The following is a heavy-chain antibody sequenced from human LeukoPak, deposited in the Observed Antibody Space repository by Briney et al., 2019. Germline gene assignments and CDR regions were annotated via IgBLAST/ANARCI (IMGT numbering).Heavy chain of an antibody. D-gene: IGHD6-13*01. CDR2: IYHSGST. Sequence: SETLSLTCAVSGYSISSGHYWGWIRQPPGKGLEWIGSIYHSGSTYYNPSLKSRVTISVDTSKNQFSLKLSSVTAADTAVYYCARDLYSSSWHQTQYFDYWGQGTLVTVSS. J-gene: IGHJ4*02. CDR1: GYSISSGHY. CDR3: ARDLYSSSWHQTQYFDY. V-gene: IGHV4-38-2*02.